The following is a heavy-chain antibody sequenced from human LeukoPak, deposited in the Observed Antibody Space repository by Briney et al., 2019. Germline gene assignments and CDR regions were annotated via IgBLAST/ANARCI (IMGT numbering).Heavy chain of an antibody. Sequence: GRSLRLSCAASGFTFSSYVMHWVRQAPGKGLEWVAVISYDGSNKYYVDSVKGRFTISRDNSKNTLSLQMNSLRAEDTAVYYCARARRCGLHDDYGGCFDYWGQGTLVTVSS. D-gene: IGHD4-23*01. J-gene: IGHJ4*02. V-gene: IGHV3-30*03. CDR3: ARARRCGLHDDYGGCFDY. CDR1: GFTFSSYV. CDR2: ISYDGSNK.